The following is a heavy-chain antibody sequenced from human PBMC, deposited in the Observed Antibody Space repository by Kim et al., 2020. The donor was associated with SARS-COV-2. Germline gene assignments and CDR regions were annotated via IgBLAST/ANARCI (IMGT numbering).Heavy chain of an antibody. V-gene: IGHV3-23*01. D-gene: IGHD3-22*01. J-gene: IGHJ4*02. CDR3: AKVLEGSGYYHLDY. CDR1: GFTFSSYA. Sequence: GGSLRLSCAASGFTFSSYAMSWVRQAPGKGLEWVSAISGSGGSTYYADSVKGRFTISRDNSKNTLYLQMNSLRAEDTAVYYCAKVLEGSGYYHLDYWGQGTLVTVSS. CDR2: ISGSGGST.